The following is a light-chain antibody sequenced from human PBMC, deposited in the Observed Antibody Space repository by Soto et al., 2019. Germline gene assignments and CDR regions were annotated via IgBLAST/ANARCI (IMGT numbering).Light chain of an antibody. CDR1: QGIANY. CDR2: AAS. CDR3: QKYNSAPRT. J-gene: IGKJ1*01. V-gene: IGKV1-27*01. Sequence: DIQMTQSPSSLSASVGDRVTITCRASQGIANYLAWYQHKPGKVPNLLIYAASTLQSGVPSRFSGGGSGTDFTLTISSLQPEDVSTYYCQKYNSAPRTFGKGTKVDIK.